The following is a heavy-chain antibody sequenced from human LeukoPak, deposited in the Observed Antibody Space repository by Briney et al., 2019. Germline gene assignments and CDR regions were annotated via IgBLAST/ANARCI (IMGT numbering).Heavy chain of an antibody. D-gene: IGHD6-19*01. CDR2: VHYSGSA. V-gene: IGHV4-61*01. CDR3: ARNRGWYATDV. CDR1: GGSVRSDMSH. J-gene: IGHJ6*02. Sequence: SETLSLTCRVSGGSVRSDMSHWSWIRQPPGKGLEWIGYVHYSGSANYNPSLESRVTMSLDHSKNQFSLDLTSVTSADTAVYYCARNRGWYATDVWGQGAAVTVSS.